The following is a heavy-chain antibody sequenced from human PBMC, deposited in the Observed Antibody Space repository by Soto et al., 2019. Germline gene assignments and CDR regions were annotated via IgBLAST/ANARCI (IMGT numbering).Heavy chain of an antibody. D-gene: IGHD1-7*01. CDR1: GFTFSSYV. V-gene: IGHV3-23*01. J-gene: IGHJ3*02. Sequence: EVQLLESGGGLVQPGGSLRLSCAASGFTFSSYVMNWVRQAPGKGLEWVSTISYSADKTFYADSVKGRFTISRDNSRDTLFLQMNSLRADDAAVYYCARRAKTATTNWGAFDIWGKGTMVTVSS. CDR2: ISYSADKT. CDR3: ARRAKTATTNWGAFDI.